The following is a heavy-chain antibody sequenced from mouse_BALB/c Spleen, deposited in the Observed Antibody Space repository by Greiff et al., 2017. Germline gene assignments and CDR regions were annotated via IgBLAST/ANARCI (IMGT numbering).Heavy chain of an antibody. V-gene: IGHV5-4*02. CDR2: ISDGGSYT. CDR1: GFTFSDYY. Sequence: EVMLVESGGGLVKPGGSLKLSCAASGFTFSDYYMSWVRQTPEKRLEWVATISDGGSYTYYPDSVKGRFTISRDNAKNNLYLQMSSLKSEDTAMYYCARAPLGFYWYLDDWGEGTTVTVSS. J-gene: IGHJ1*01. D-gene: IGHD4-1*01. CDR3: ARAPLGFYWYLDD.